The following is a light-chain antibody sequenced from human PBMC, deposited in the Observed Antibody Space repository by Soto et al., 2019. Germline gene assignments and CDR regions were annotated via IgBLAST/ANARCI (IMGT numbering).Light chain of an antibody. CDR1: QNISGW. Sequence: DIQMTQSPSTLAASLGGRVTITCRASQNISGWLAWYQQKPGKAPKLLINAASSLQSGVPSRFSGSGSGTDFTLTISNLQPEDFATYYCQQTYTTPFTFGPGTKVDIK. CDR3: QQTYTTPFT. CDR2: AAS. V-gene: IGKV1-39*01. J-gene: IGKJ3*01.